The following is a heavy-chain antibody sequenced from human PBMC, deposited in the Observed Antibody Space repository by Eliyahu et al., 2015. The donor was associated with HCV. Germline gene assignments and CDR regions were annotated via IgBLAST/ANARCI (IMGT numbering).Heavy chain of an antibody. D-gene: IGHD2-2*01. Sequence: QVQLQESGPGLVKPSETLSLTCTVSGYSISSGYYWGWIRQPPGKGLEWIGSIYHSGSTYYNPSLKSRVTISVDTSKNQFSLKLSSVTAADTAVYYCARGGYIVVVPAPYYFDYWGQGTLVTVSS. J-gene: IGHJ4*02. V-gene: IGHV4-38-2*02. CDR1: GYSISSGYY. CDR2: IYHSGST. CDR3: ARGGYIVVVPAPYYFDY.